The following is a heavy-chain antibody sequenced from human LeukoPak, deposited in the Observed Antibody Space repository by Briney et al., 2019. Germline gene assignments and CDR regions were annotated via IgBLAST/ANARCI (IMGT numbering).Heavy chain of an antibody. CDR1: GFTISSYA. CDR2: ISYDGSHK. Sequence: GGSLRLSCAASGFTISSYAMSWVRQAPGKGLEWVAVISYDGSHKYSADSVKGRFTISRDNSKNTLYLQMNSLRTEDTAVYFCSASRPHYGDYYGLDVWGHGTTVTVSS. V-gene: IGHV3-30*03. J-gene: IGHJ6*02. D-gene: IGHD4/OR15-4a*01. CDR3: SASRPHYGDYYGLDV.